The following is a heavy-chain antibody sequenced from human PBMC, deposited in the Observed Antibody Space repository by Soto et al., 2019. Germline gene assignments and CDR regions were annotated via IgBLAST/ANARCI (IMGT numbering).Heavy chain of an antibody. V-gene: IGHV1-18*04. Sequence: ASVKVSCKASGYTFTSYGISWVRQAPGQGLEWMGWISAYNGNTNYAQKLQGRVTMTTDTSTSTAYMELRSLRSDDTAVYYRARDRSLRFLEQGFDPWGQGTLVTVSS. J-gene: IGHJ5*02. CDR3: ARDRSLRFLEQGFDP. CDR1: GYTFTSYG. D-gene: IGHD3-3*01. CDR2: ISAYNGNT.